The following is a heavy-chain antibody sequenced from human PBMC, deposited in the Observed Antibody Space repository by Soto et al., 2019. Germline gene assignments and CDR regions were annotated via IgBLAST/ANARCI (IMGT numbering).Heavy chain of an antibody. V-gene: IGHV4-31*02. D-gene: IGHD1-20*01. J-gene: IGHJ3*02. CDR1: GGSISSGGYY. CDR2: IYYRGST. CDR3: ARVGHNNNAFDM. Sequence: SETLSLTCTVSGGSISSGGYYWSWIRQHPGEGLEWIGYIYYRGSTYYNPSLNSRLTISVDTSKNQFSLKLSSVTAADTAFYYCARVGHNNNAFDMWGQGTMVTVSS.